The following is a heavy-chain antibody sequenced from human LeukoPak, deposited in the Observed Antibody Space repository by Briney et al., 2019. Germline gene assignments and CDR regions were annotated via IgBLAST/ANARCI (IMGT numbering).Heavy chain of an antibody. CDR2: IKQDGSEK. D-gene: IGHD2-21*02. CDR3: ASDNTYCGGDCYSGY. V-gene: IGHV3-7*01. Sequence: GGSLRLSCAASGFTFSSYWMSWVRQAPGKGLEWVANIKQDGSEKYYVDSVKGRFTISRDNAKNSLYLQMNSLRAEDTAVYYCASDNTYCGGDCYSGYWGQGILVTVSS. J-gene: IGHJ4*02. CDR1: GFTFSSYW.